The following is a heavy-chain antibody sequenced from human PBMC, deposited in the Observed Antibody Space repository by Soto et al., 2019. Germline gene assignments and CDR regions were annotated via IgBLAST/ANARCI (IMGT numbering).Heavy chain of an antibody. CDR1: GFTFSCYA. V-gene: IGHV3-23*01. CDR3: AKTWDIVVVVASTLAEGFDY. D-gene: IGHD2-15*01. CDR2: ISGSGGST. Sequence: EVQLLESGGGLVQPGGSLRLSCAASGFTFSCYAMSWVRQAPGKGLEWVSAISGSGGSTYYADSVKGRFTISRDNSKNTLYLQMNSLRAEDTAVYYCAKTWDIVVVVASTLAEGFDYCGQGTLVTVSS. J-gene: IGHJ4*02.